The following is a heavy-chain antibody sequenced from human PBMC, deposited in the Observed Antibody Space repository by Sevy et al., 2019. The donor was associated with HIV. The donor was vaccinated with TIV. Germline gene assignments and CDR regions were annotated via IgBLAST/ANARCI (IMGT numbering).Heavy chain of an antibody. CDR2: IYYSGST. V-gene: IGHV4-39*01. D-gene: IGHD3-10*01. Sequence: SENLSLTCSVSGGSIGSSSYDCGWIRQPPGKGLEWIGTIYYSGSTHYNPSLRSRVTISVDTSKNQFSLRLTSVGAADTAVYYCARPWGFVDRAFDYWGQGTLVTVSS. CDR1: GGSIGSSSYD. J-gene: IGHJ4*02. CDR3: ARPWGFVDRAFDY.